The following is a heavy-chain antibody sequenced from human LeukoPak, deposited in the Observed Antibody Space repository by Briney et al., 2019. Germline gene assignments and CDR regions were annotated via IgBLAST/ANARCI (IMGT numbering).Heavy chain of an antibody. CDR3: TSGITMTNDAFDI. CDR1: GFTFSNAW. D-gene: IGHD3-22*01. Sequence: GGSLRLXCAASGFTFSNAWMSWVRQAPGKGLEWVGRITSKTDGVTPDYAAPVKGRFTISRDDSKNTPYLQMNSLKTEDTAVYYCTSGITMTNDAFDIWGQGTMVTVSS. J-gene: IGHJ3*02. CDR2: ITSKTDGVTP. V-gene: IGHV3-15*01.